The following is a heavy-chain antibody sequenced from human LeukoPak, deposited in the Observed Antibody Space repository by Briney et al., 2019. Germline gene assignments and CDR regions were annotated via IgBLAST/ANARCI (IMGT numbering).Heavy chain of an antibody. CDR2: IILDGSTT. CDR3: AKENRWFGAPVGGGYLDV. J-gene: IGHJ6*03. CDR1: GFTFDQYA. D-gene: IGHD3-10*01. V-gene: IGHV3-43*01. Sequence: HPGGSLILSCEVSGFTFDQYAIHCVRQAPRKVLEWVSFIILDGSTTNYGGSVKDRFTISRDNSRHSLCRRINRHMTKDTCMYYCAKENRWFGAPVGGGYLDVWGRGTPVTVSS.